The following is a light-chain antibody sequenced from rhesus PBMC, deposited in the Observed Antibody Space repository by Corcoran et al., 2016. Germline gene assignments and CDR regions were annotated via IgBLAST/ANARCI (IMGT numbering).Light chain of an antibody. CDR1: QGISSW. CDR3: QQHNSYPRT. V-gene: IGKV1-33*02. J-gene: IGKJ1*01. Sequence: DIQMTQSPSSLSASVGDRVTITCQASQGISSWLAWYQQKPGKAPKLLIYAAFNLQSGVPSRLSCSGSGTDFTLTSSSLQPEDVATYYCQQHNSYPRTFGQGTKVEIK. CDR2: AAF.